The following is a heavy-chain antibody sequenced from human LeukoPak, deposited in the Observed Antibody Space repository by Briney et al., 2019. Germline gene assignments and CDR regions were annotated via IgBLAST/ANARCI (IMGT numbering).Heavy chain of an antibody. CDR3: AKEAFDSSGSSDY. CDR2: ITYDGSNK. CDR1: GFTFSNYG. V-gene: IGHV3-30*18. D-gene: IGHD3-22*01. Sequence: GGSLRLSCAVSGFTFSNYGMHWVRQAPGKGREWVAVITYDGSNKYYADSVKGRFTISRDNSKNTLYLQMNSLRAEDTAVYYCAKEAFDSSGSSDYWGQGTLVTVSS. J-gene: IGHJ4*02.